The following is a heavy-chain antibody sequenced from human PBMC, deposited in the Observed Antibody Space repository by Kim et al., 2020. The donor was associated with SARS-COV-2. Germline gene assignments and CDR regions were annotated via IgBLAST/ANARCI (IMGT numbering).Heavy chain of an antibody. J-gene: IGHJ4*02. CDR2: IDWADDK. D-gene: IGHD3-3*01. V-gene: IGHV2-70*01. Sequence: SGPTLVNPTQTLTLTCTVSEFSLTSRGMCVSWIRQPPGKALEWLALIDWADDKYYSTSLRTRLTISKDTSKNQVILIMTNMDPVDTATYYCARANDFWNDYYCDYWGQGTLVTVSS. CDR3: ARANDFWNDYYCDY. CDR1: EFSLTSRGMC.